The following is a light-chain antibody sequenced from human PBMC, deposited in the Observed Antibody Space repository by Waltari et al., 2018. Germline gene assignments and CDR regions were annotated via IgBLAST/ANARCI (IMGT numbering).Light chain of an antibody. Sequence: EILLTQSPGTLSLSPGERATLSCRASQSVTRALAWYQQNPGQAPRLLIYNASNRATGIPDRFSGSGSGTDFSLTISRLEPEDFAVYYCQHYVRLPATFGQGTKVEIK. CDR1: QSVTRA. CDR2: NAS. CDR3: QHYVRLPAT. J-gene: IGKJ1*01. V-gene: IGKV3-20*01.